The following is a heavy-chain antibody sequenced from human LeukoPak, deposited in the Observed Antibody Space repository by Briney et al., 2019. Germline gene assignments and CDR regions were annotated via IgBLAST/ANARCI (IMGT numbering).Heavy chain of an antibody. J-gene: IGHJ3*02. CDR3: ASQAPSSSWTDAFDI. V-gene: IGHV3-53*01. CDR2: IYSGGST. CDR1: GFTVSSNY. Sequence: GGSLRLSCAASGFTVSSNYMSWVRQAPGKGLEWVSVIYSGGSTYYADSVKGRFTISRDNSKNTLYLQMNSLRAEDTAVYYCASQAPSSSWTDAFDIWGQGTMVTVSS. D-gene: IGHD6-13*01.